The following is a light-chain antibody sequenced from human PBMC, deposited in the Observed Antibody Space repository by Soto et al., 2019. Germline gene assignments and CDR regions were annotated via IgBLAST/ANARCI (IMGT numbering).Light chain of an antibody. J-gene: IGKJ1*01. Sequence: EIVLTQSPGTLSLSPGERATLSCRASKSVSSSYLAWYQQKPGQAPRLLIYGASSRATGIPDRFSGSGSGTDFTLTIIRLEPEDFAVYYCQQYGSSQSFGQGTKVEIK. CDR2: GAS. CDR3: QQYGSSQS. V-gene: IGKV3-20*01. CDR1: KSVSSSY.